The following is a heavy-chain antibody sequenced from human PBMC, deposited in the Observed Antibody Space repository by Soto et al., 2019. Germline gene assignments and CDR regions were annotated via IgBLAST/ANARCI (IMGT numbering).Heavy chain of an antibody. Sequence: SETLSLTCSVSDGSLSPNYWSWIRQPPGKGLEWICYIYYAGTTTYHPSLKSRVSISVDTSKNEVSLTLTSVTAADTAVYYCARQGRAAAGGSVFYGMDVWGQGTTVTVSS. CDR1: DGSLSPNY. CDR2: IYYAGTT. CDR3: ARQGRAAAGGSVFYGMDV. V-gene: IGHV4-59*08. J-gene: IGHJ6*02. D-gene: IGHD6-13*01.